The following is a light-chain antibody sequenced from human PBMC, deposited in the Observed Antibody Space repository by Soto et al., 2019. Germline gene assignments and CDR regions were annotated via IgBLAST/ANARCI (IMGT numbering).Light chain of an antibody. V-gene: IGKV1-5*03. J-gene: IGKJ2*01. CDR2: RAS. CDR1: QSISNW. Sequence: DIQMTQSPSTLSASVGDRVTITCRASQSISNWLAWYQQKPGKAPKLLIYRASALERGVPSRFSGSGSGTEFTLTISSLQPDDFATYYCQQYSTYSHTFGQGTKLEI. CDR3: QQYSTYSHT.